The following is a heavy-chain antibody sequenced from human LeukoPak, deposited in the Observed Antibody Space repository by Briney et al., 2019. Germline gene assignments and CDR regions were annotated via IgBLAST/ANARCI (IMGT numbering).Heavy chain of an antibody. Sequence: NPSQTLSVTCTVSGGSISSGGYYWGWIRQHPGKGLEWIGYIYYSGSTYYNPSLKSRVTISVDTSKNQFSLKLSSVTAADTAVYYCARKDIVVVPAAQKGDWFDPWGQGTLVTVSS. V-gene: IGHV4-31*03. D-gene: IGHD2-2*01. CDR3: ARKDIVVVPAAQKGDWFDP. J-gene: IGHJ5*02. CDR2: IYYSGST. CDR1: GGSISSGGYY.